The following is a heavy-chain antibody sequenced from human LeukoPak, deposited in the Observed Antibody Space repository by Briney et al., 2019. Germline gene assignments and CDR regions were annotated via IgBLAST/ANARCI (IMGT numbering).Heavy chain of an antibody. Sequence: PGGSLRLSCAASGFTFSSYSMNWVRQAPGKGLDWVSSISSSSSYIYYADSVKGRFTISRDNAKNSLYLQMNSLRAEDTAVYYCARDGSGSDHHFDYWGQGTLVTVSS. V-gene: IGHV3-21*01. D-gene: IGHD3-10*01. CDR3: ARDGSGSDHHFDY. CDR1: GFTFSSYS. J-gene: IGHJ4*02. CDR2: ISSSSSYI.